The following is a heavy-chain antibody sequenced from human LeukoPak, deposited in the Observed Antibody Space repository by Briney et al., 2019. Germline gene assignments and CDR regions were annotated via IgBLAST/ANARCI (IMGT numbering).Heavy chain of an antibody. CDR3: ARARGGYCSSTSCREFGY. J-gene: IGHJ4*02. V-gene: IGHV1-2*02. CDR1: GYTFTGYY. D-gene: IGHD2-2*01. Sequence: ASVKVSCKASGYTFTGYYMHWVRQAPGQGLEWMGWINPNSGGTNYAQKFQGRVTMTRDTSISTAYMELSRLRSDDTAVYYCARARGGYCSSTSCREFGYWGQGTLVTVSS. CDR2: INPNSGGT.